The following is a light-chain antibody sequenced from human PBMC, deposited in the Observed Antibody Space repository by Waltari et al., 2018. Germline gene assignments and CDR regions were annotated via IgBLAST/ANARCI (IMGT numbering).Light chain of an antibody. Sequence: SALTQPAAVSGSPGQSITISCTGTSSDIGGYNYVSWYQQHPGKAPKLMIYAVTNRPSGVSNRFSGSNSGNTASLTISGLQAEDEAAYYCGSYRSSALEAIFGGGTKLTVL. V-gene: IGLV2-14*03. CDR2: AVT. CDR3: GSYRSSALEAI. CDR1: SSDIGGYNY. J-gene: IGLJ2*01.